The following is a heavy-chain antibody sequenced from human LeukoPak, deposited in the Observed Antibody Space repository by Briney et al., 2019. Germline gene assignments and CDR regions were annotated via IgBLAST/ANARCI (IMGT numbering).Heavy chain of an antibody. CDR2: IYTSGST. J-gene: IGHJ6*03. CDR1: GGSISSGSYY. D-gene: IGHD4-11*01. Sequence: SETLSLTCTVSGGSISSGSYYWSWIRQPAGKGLEWIGRIYTSGSTNYNPSLKSRVTMSVDTSKNQFSLKLSSVTAADTAVYYCARGSNFFYYYYYMDVWGKGTTVTVSS. CDR3: ARGSNFFYYYYYMDV. V-gene: IGHV4-61*02.